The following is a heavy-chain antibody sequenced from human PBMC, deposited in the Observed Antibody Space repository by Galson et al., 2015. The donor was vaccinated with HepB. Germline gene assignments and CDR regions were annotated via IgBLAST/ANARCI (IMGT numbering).Heavy chain of an antibody. V-gene: IGHV3-30-3*01. CDR2: ISYDGSNK. J-gene: IGHJ4*02. CDR1: GFTLSTYA. CDR3: ARALDY. Sequence: SLRLSCAASGFTLSTYAMHWVRQAPGMGLEWVAAISYDGSNKYYADSVKGRFTISRDNSKNTLYLQTNSLRAEDTAVYYCARALDYWGQGTLVTVSS.